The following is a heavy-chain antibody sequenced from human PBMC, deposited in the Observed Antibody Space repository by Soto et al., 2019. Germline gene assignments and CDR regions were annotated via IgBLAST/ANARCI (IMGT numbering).Heavy chain of an antibody. CDR1: GGSISSGGYY. J-gene: IGHJ6*02. D-gene: IGHD3-3*01. CDR2: IYYSGST. V-gene: IGHV4-31*03. Sequence: LSLTCTVSGGSISSGGYYWSWIRQPPGKGLEWIGYIYYSGSTYYNPSLKSRVTKSVETSKNQFSLKQSSVTAADTAVYYCARGSITIFGVVITHYYGMDVWGQGTTVTVSS. CDR3: ARGSITIFGVVITHYYGMDV.